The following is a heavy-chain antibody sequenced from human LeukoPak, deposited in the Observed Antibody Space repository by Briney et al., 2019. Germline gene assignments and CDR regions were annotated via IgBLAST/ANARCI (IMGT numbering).Heavy chain of an antibody. CDR2: ISYDGSNK. CDR1: GFTFSSYA. V-gene: IGHV3-30-3*02. D-gene: IGHD3-10*01. J-gene: IGHJ3*02. CDR3: AKSEARNYYGSGSFDAFDI. Sequence: GGSLRLSCAASGFTFSSYAMHWVRQAPGKGLEWVAVISYDGSNKYYADSVKGRFTISRDNSKNTLYLQMNSLRAEDTAVYYCAKSEARNYYGSGSFDAFDIWGQGTMVTVSS.